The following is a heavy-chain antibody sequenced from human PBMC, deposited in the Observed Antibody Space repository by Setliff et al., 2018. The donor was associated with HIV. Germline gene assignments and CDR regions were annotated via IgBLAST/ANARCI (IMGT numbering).Heavy chain of an antibody. CDR3: TRRDNSVSGYYTDHAFDI. Sequence: PSETLSLTCAVSGDSVTTSSWWSWVRQSPGKGLEWIGEIYRSGSTNYNPSLKSRVTISLDKSKNQFSLKVNSVTAADTAVYYRTRRDNSVSGYYTDHAFDIWGQGTLVTVSS. D-gene: IGHD3-22*01. V-gene: IGHV4-4*02. CDR2: IYRSGST. CDR1: GDSVTTSSW. J-gene: IGHJ3*02.